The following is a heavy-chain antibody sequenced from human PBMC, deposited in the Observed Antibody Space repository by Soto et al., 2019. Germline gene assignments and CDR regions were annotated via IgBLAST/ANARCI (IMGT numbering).Heavy chain of an antibody. CDR1: GYSFTSYW. Sequence: GESLKISCKGSGYSFTSYWISWVRQMPGKGLEWMGIIYPGDSDTRYSPSFQGQVTISADKSISTAYLQWSSLKASDTAIYYCVRHDNIAAAGLKYWGQGTLVTVSS. V-gene: IGHV5-51*01. CDR2: IYPGDSDT. CDR3: VRHDNIAAAGLKY. D-gene: IGHD6-13*01. J-gene: IGHJ4*02.